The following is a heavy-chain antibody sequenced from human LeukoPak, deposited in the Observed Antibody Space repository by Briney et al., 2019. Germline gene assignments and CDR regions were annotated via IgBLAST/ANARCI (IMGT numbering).Heavy chain of an antibody. J-gene: IGHJ3*02. CDR2: IYSDGST. CDR1: TFTVYTYY. V-gene: IGHV3-53*01. Sequence: GGSLRLSCAASTFTVYTYYMSWVRQAPGKGVEWVSVIYSDGSTYYADSVKGRFTISRDNSKNTLYLQMNSLRAEDTAMYYCARDKGGGGAFDIWGQGTMVTVSS. D-gene: IGHD3-16*01. CDR3: ARDKGGGGAFDI.